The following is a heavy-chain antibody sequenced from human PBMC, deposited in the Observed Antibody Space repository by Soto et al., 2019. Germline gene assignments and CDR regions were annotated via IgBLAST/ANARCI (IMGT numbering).Heavy chain of an antibody. CDR1: GYSFTNYG. J-gene: IGHJ2*01. V-gene: IGHV1-18*01. CDR3: ARHIDYGSGWYFDL. CDR2: SSTYTGST. D-gene: IGHD3-10*01. Sequence: QVQLVQSGAEVKKPGGSVEVACKASGYSFTNYGISWVRQAPGQGLEWMGWSSTYTGSTNYAQKFQGRVTMTTDTSTSTAYMELRSLRSDDTAVYYCARHIDYGSGWYFDLWGRGTLVTVSS.